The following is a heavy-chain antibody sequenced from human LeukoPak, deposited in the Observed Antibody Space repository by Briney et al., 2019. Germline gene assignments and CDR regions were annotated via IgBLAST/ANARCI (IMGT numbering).Heavy chain of an antibody. CDR2: ISADNGNT. J-gene: IGHJ4*02. CDR3: ARDQIPTYHDSSGYLDY. V-gene: IGHV1-18*01. D-gene: IGHD3-22*01. Sequence: ASVKVSCKASGYTFTSYAISWVRQAPGQGLEWMGWISADNGNTDYAQRFQDRVTMTRDTSTSTVYMELSSLRSEDTAVYFCARDQIPTYHDSSGYLDYWGQGTLVTVSS. CDR1: GYTFTSYA.